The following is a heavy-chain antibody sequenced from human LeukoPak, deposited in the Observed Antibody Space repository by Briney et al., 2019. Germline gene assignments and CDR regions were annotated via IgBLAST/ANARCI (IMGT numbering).Heavy chain of an antibody. CDR1: GASINSGSYY. CDR3: ATMNWNDGGYYFDY. D-gene: IGHD1-1*01. Sequence: PSQTLSLTCTVSGASINSGSYYWAWIRQPAGKGLEWIGRIYTTGSTNYNPSLKSRVTVSVDTSKNQFSLKLSSVTAADTAVYCCATMNWNDGGYYFDYWGQGTLATVSS. V-gene: IGHV4-61*02. CDR2: IYTTGST. J-gene: IGHJ4*02.